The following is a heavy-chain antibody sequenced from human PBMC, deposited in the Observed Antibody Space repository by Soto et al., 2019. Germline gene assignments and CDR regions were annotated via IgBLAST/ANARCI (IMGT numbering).Heavy chain of an antibody. V-gene: IGHV3-23*01. D-gene: IGHD6-6*01. CDR1: GFTFISYA. Sequence: GGSLRLSCAASGFTFISYAMSWVRQAPGKGLEWVSSISGSGGSTYYADSVKGRFTISRDNSKNTLYLQMNGLRAEDTAVYYCAKCSHGQQLDPYYFDYWGQGTLVTVSS. CDR3: AKCSHGQQLDPYYFDY. CDR2: ISGSGGST. J-gene: IGHJ4*02.